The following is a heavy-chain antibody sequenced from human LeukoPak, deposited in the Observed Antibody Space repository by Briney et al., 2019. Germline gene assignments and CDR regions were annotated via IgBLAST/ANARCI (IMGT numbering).Heavy chain of an antibody. V-gene: IGHV1-18*01. J-gene: IGHJ4*02. CDR3: ARVGAYCTSTSCLDY. Sequence: EASVKVSCKASGYTFTNYGISWVRQAPGQGLEWMGWISAYNGNTNYAQKLQGRVTMTTDTSTSTAYMELRSLTSDDTAVYYCARVGAYCTSTSCLDYWGQGTLVTVSS. CDR1: GYTFTNYG. D-gene: IGHD2-2*01. CDR2: ISAYNGNT.